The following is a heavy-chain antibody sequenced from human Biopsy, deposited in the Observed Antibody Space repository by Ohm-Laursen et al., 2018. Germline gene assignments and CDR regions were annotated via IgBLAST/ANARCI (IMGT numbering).Heavy chain of an antibody. Sequence: SDTLSLTCTVSAASVSGGTFYWGRFRPPPGKGLEWVGYIHNRGGTNYSPSLKSRVTILLDTSKNQFSLKLSSVTVVDTAVYYCARVEDCSGDNCPRLAFDLWGQGTTVIVSS. V-gene: IGHV4-61*01. J-gene: IGHJ3*01. CDR2: IHNRGGT. CDR3: ARVEDCSGDNCPRLAFDL. CDR1: AASVSGGTFY. D-gene: IGHD2-15*01.